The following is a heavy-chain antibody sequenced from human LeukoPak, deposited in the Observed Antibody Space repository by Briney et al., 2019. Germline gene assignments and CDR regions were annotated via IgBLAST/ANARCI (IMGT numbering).Heavy chain of an antibody. CDR3: ARAYSSARYYFDY. CDR2: ISSSGSTI. Sequence: GGSLRLSCAASGFTFSDYYMSWIRQAPGKGLEWVSYISSSGSTIYYADSVKGRFTISRDNAKNSLYLQMNGLRAEDTAVYYCARAYSSARYYFDYWGQGTLVTVSS. J-gene: IGHJ4*02. V-gene: IGHV3-11*01. D-gene: IGHD6-19*01. CDR1: GFTFSDYY.